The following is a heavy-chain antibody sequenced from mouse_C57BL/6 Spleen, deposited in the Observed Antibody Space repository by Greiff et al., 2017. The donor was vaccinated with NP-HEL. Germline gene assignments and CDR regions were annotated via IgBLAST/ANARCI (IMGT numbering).Heavy chain of an antibody. J-gene: IGHJ4*01. Sequence: QVQLKESGAELVKPGASVMISCKASGYTFTDYYINWVKQRPGRGLEWIGKIGPGSGNTYYNVKFKGEATLPADKSSSSAYMQLSSLTCKDSAVYICARSGYGAMEYWGQGASVNVSS. D-gene: IGHD3-2*02. V-gene: IGHV1-77*01. CDR1: GYTFTDYY. CDR3: ARSGYGAMEY. CDR2: IGPGSGNT.